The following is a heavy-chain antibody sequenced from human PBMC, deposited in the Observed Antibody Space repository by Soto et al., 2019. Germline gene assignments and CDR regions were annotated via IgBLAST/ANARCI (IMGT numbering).Heavy chain of an antibody. CDR2: IKQDGTQK. D-gene: IGHD2-21*02. V-gene: IGHV3-7*01. CDR1: GFTFSIYW. J-gene: IGHJ4*02. Sequence: EVQLVESGGGLVQPGGSLRLSCAASGFTFSIYWMRWVRQAPGKGLEWVANIKQDGTQKNFADSVRGRFTISRDNAKNSLYLQMNSLRADDTAVYYCARDTTAGYFDYWGQGTLVTVSS. CDR3: ARDTTAGYFDY.